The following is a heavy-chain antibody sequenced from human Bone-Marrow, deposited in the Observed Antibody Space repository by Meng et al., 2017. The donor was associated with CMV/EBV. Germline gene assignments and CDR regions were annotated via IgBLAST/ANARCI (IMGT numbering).Heavy chain of an antibody. CDR3: ARGYSSTWYEPYFDP. Sequence: GESLKISCGASGFSFGSYGMHWVRQAPGKGLEWVSYISSSGSTIYYADSVKGRFTISRDNAKNTLYLQMNSLRAEDTAVYYCARGYSSTWYEPYFDPWGQGTLVTVSS. CDR1: GFSFGSYG. V-gene: IGHV3-48*04. J-gene: IGHJ4*02. D-gene: IGHD6-13*01. CDR2: ISSSGSTI.